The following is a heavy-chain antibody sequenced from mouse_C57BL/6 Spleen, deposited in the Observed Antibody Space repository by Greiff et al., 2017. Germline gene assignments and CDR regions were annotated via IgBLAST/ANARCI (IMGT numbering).Heavy chain of an antibody. CDR1: GYTFTSYG. D-gene: IGHD1-1*01. CDR3: AREEDYYGSSYSYAMDY. CDR2: IYPRSGNT. J-gene: IGHJ4*01. V-gene: IGHV1-81*01. Sequence: QVQLQQSGAELARPGASVKLSCKASGYTFTSYGISWVKQRTGQGLEWIGEIYPRSGNTYYNEKFKGKATLTADKSSSTAYMELRSLTSEDSAVYFCAREEDYYGSSYSYAMDYWGQGTSVTVSS.